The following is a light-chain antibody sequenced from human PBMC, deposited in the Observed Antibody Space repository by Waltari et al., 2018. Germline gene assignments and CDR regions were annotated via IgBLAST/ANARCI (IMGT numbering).Light chain of an antibody. Sequence: QSLLNQPPSVPAIPGQRVTISISGHNSNIGRNFLLCFQQAPQKAPKLLIHTSNQRPSGVPDRFSGSRSGTSASLAITGLQSEDEADYYCASWDDGLRSWMFGGGTKVTVL. CDR3: ASWDDGLRSWM. CDR1: NSNIGRNF. V-gene: IGLV1-47*02. J-gene: IGLJ3*02. CDR2: TSN.